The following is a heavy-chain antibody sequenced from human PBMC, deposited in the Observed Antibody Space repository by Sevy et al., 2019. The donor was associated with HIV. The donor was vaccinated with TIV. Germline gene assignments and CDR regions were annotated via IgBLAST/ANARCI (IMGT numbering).Heavy chain of an antibody. CDR3: VRADPAQHFDS. CDR1: GDTFTNNY. J-gene: IGHJ4*02. Sequence: ASVKVSCKASGDTFTNNYMHWVRQAPGQGLEWMGIIDPSAGNASYAQKFQGRVTMTRDTSTSTLYMDLSSLGSGDTAVYYCVRADPAQHFDSWGQGTLVTVSS. V-gene: IGHV1-46*01. CDR2: IDPSAGNA.